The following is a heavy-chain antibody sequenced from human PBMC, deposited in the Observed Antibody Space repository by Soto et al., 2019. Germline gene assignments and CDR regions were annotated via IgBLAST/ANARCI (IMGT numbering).Heavy chain of an antibody. CDR2: IHYSGTT. J-gene: IGHJ2*01. Sequence: PSETLSLTCSVSGGSLSAGGHYWAWIRQHPEKGLEWIGYIHYSGTTDYNPSLESRLTTSVDTSKNQFSLSLKSVTAADTAIYYCAGLAATYWNFDLWGRGTLVTVSS. V-gene: IGHV4-31*03. CDR3: AGLAATYWNFDL. CDR1: GGSLSAGGHY. D-gene: IGHD2-15*01.